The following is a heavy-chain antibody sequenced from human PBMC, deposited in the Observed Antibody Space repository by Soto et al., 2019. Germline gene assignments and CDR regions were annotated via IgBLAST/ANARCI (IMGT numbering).Heavy chain of an antibody. Sequence: GGSLRLSCAASGFTFSGSAMRWVRQASGKGLEWVGRIRSKANSYATAYAASVKGRFTISRDDSKNTAYLQMNSLKTEDTAVYYCTRLAPLPYYDILTGVHDAFDIWGQGTMVTVSS. V-gene: IGHV3-73*01. D-gene: IGHD3-9*01. CDR2: IRSKANSYAT. J-gene: IGHJ3*02. CDR1: GFTFSGSA. CDR3: TRLAPLPYYDILTGVHDAFDI.